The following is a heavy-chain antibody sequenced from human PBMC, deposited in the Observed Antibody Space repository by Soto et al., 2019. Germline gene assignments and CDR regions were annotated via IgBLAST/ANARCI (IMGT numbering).Heavy chain of an antibody. CDR3: ARASYVGATLSLDY. D-gene: IGHD1-26*01. Sequence: WETLSLTWTVAGGSISSYYWSWIRQPPGTGLEWIGYIYYSGSTNYNPSLKSRVSISVGTSKNQFSLKLGSVTATDWAVYCCARASYVGATLSLDYWGQGTLVASPQ. CDR2: IYYSGST. V-gene: IGHV4-59*01. CDR1: GGSISSYY. J-gene: IGHJ4*02.